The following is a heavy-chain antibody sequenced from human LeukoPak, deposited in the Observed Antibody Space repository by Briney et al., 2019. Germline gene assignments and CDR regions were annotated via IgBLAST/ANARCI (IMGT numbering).Heavy chain of an antibody. CDR2: ISYDGSNK. D-gene: IGHD3-3*01. CDR3: AREHPYYDFWSGYYPPDY. J-gene: IGHJ4*02. V-gene: IGHV3-30*04. Sequence: PGRSLRLSCAASGFTFSSYAMHWVRQAPGKGLEWVAVISYDGSNKYYADSVKGRFTISRDNSKNTLYLQMNSLRAEDTAVYYCAREHPYYDFWSGYYPPDYWGQGTLVTVSS. CDR1: GFTFSSYA.